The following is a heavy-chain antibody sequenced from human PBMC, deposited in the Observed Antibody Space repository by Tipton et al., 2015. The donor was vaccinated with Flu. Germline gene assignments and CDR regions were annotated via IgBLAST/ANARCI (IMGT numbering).Heavy chain of an antibody. Sequence: TLSLTCTVSGGSIGSYYWSWIRQPAGKGLEWIGRIYTSGSTNYNPSLKSRVTMSVDTSKNQFSLKLSSVTAADTAVYYCARDEAGCSGGSCWLEGWFDPWGQGTLVTVSS. CDR2: IYTSGST. CDR3: ARDEAGCSGGSCWLEGWFDP. J-gene: IGHJ5*02. CDR1: GGSIGSYY. D-gene: IGHD2-15*01. V-gene: IGHV4-4*07.